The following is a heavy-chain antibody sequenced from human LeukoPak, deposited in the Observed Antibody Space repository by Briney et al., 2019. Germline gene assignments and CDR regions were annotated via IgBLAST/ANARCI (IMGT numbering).Heavy chain of an antibody. Sequence: ASVKVSCKASGYTFTGYYMHWVRQAPGQGLEWMGWINPNSGGTNYAQKFQGRVTMTRDTSISTAYMELSRLRSDDTAVYYCARDGEYGDYEGGGIDYWGQGTLVTVSS. CDR3: ARDGEYGDYEGGGIDY. CDR2: INPNSGGT. D-gene: IGHD4-17*01. J-gene: IGHJ4*02. V-gene: IGHV1-2*02. CDR1: GYTFTGYY.